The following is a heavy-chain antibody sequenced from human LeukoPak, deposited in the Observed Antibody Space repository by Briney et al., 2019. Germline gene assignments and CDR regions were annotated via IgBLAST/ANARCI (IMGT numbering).Heavy chain of an antibody. V-gene: IGHV4-39*07. CDR2: INHSGST. CDR3: ARDSSSWYRRMYAFDI. D-gene: IGHD6-13*01. CDR1: GGSISSSSYY. Sequence: SETLSLTSTVSGGSISSSSYYWGWIRQPPGKGLEWIGEINHSGSTNYNPSLKSRVTISVDTSKNQFSLKLSSVTAADTAVYYCARDSSSWYRRMYAFDIWGQGTMVTVSS. J-gene: IGHJ3*02.